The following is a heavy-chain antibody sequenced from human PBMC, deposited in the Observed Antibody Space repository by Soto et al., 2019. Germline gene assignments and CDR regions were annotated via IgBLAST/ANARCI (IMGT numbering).Heavy chain of an antibody. CDR3: ARRDSGSYRFYYYYGMDV. CDR2: GST. J-gene: IGHJ6*02. D-gene: IGHD1-26*01. Sequence: GSTNYNPSLKSRVTISVDTSKNQFSLKLSSVTAADTAVYYCARRDSGSYRFYYYYGMDVWGQGTTVTVSS. V-gene: IGHV4-61*07.